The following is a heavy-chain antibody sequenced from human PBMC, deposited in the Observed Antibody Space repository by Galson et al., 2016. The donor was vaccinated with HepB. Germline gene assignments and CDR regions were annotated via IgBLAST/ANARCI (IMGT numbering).Heavy chain of an antibody. CDR1: GYIFNNFW. CDR2: IYPGDSHS. D-gene: IGHD2-15*01. Sequence: QSGAEVKKPGESLKISCKGSGYIFNNFWVAWVRQMPGKGLEWMGIIYPGDSHSRYSPSLQGQVTISADQSINTAYLQWNSLTASDTAVYYCARTHSGGTDYYYYAMDVWGQGTTVTVSS. V-gene: IGHV5-51*01. CDR3: ARTHSGGTDYYYYAMDV. J-gene: IGHJ6*02.